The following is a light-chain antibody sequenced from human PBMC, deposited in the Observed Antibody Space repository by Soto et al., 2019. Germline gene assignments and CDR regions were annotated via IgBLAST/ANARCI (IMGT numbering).Light chain of an antibody. CDR2: AAS. CDR3: QQSYGTPPT. J-gene: IGKJ2*01. CDR1: QTISSY. V-gene: IGKV1-39*01. Sequence: DIQMTQSPSSLSVSVGDRVTITCRASQTISSYLNWYQQTPGKAPKLLIYAASSLQSGVPSRFSGSGSGTDFTLTISSLQPEDFATYYCQQSYGTPPTFGQGTKLEIK.